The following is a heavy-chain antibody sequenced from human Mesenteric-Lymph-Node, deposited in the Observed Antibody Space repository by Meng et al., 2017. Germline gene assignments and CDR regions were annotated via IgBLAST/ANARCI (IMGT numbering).Heavy chain of an antibody. J-gene: IGHJ4*02. CDR2: INPNSGGT. Sequence: ASVKVSCKTSGYTFIDHYIHWVRQAPGQGLEWMGRINPNSGGTNYAQKFQGRVTMTRDTSISTAYMELSRLRSDDTAVYYCASGYTNDYWGQGTLVTVSS. CDR1: GYTFIDHY. CDR3: ASGYTNDY. D-gene: IGHD3-16*02. V-gene: IGHV1-2*06.